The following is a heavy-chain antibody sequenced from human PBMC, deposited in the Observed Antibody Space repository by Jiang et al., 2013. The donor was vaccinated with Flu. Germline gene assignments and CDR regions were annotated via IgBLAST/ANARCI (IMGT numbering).Heavy chain of an antibody. D-gene: IGHD6-19*01. J-gene: IGHJ6*04. CDR1: GFTFSSYG. V-gene: IGHV3-30*18. CDR2: ISYDGSNK. Sequence: QLLESGGGVVQPGRSLRLSCAASGFTFSSYGMHWVRQAPGKGLEWVAVISYDGSNKYYADSVKGRFTISRDNSKNTLYLQMNSLRAEDTAVYYCAKGWGDIAVAGTLDVWGKGTTVTVSS. CDR3: AKGWGDIAVAGTLDV.